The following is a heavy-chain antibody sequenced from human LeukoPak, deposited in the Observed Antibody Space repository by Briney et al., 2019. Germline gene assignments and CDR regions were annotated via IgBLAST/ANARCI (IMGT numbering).Heavy chain of an antibody. D-gene: IGHD2-15*01. CDR2: IIPIFGTA. V-gene: IGHV1-69*13. J-gene: IGHJ4*02. CDR1: GGTFSSYA. CDR3: AREKSVVVVAATRRETGIFDY. Sequence: SAKVSCKASGGTFSSYAISWVRQAPGQGLEWMGGIIPIFGTANYAQKFQGRVTITADESTSTAYMELSSLRSEDTAVYYCAREKSVVVVAATRRETGIFDYWGQGTLVTVSS.